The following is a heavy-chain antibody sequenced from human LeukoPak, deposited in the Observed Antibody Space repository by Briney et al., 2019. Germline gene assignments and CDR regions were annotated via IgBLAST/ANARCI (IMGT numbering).Heavy chain of an antibody. CDR1: GDSVSNNSVA. D-gene: IGHD3-10*01. Sequence: SQTLPLTCAISGDSVSNNSVAWNWIRHSPSRGLEWLGRTYYRSKWYNDYAVSVKSRITINPETAKNQFSLQLNSVTPEDTAVYYCARDMDYYGSGNYYNSRWFDPWGQGTLVTVSS. CDR2: TYYRSKWYN. CDR3: ARDMDYYGSGNYYNSRWFDP. J-gene: IGHJ5*02. V-gene: IGHV6-1*01.